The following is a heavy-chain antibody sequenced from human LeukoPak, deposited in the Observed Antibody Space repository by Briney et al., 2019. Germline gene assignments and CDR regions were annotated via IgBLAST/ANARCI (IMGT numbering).Heavy chain of an antibody. CDR2: INPNSGGT. CDR1: GYTFTGYY. CDR3: AREVRNYYDSGAGPDY. D-gene: IGHD3-22*01. J-gene: IGHJ4*02. V-gene: IGHV1-2*02. Sequence: ASVKVSCKASGYTFTGYYMHWVRQAPGQGLEWMGWINPNSGGTNYAQKFQGRVTMTRDTSISTAYMELSRLRSDDTAVYYCAREVRNYYDSGAGPDYWGQGTLVTVSS.